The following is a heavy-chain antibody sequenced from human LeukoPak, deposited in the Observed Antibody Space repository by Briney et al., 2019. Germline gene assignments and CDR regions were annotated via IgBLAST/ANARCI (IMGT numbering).Heavy chain of an antibody. J-gene: IGHJ6*02. Sequence: GGSLRLSCAASGFTFSSYAMHWVRQAPGKGLEWVAVISYDGSNKYYADSVKGRFTISRDNSKNTLYLQMNSLRAEDTAVYYCARGAAAGTYYYYYGMDVWGQGTTVTVSS. CDR2: ISYDGSNK. CDR1: GFTFSSYA. D-gene: IGHD6-13*01. V-gene: IGHV3-30-3*01. CDR3: ARGAAAGTYYYYYGMDV.